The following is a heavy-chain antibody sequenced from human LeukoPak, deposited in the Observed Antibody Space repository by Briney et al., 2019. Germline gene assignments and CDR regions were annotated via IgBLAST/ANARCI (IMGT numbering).Heavy chain of an antibody. Sequence: TGGSLRLSCAASGFTFSSYEMNWVRQAPGKGLEWVSAISGSGGSTYYADSVKGRFTISRDTSKNSLYMQMNSLRAEDTAVYYCAKQSRPATTFGGSWYFDFWGQGTLVTVSS. J-gene: IGHJ4*02. CDR2: ISGSGGST. V-gene: IGHV3-23*01. D-gene: IGHD3-16*01. CDR1: GFTFSSYE. CDR3: AKQSRPATTFGGSWYFDF.